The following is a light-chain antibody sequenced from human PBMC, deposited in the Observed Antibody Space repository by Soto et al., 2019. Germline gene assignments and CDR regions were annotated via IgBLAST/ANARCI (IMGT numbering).Light chain of an antibody. J-gene: IGLJ1*01. CDR3: SSYAGSTYV. V-gene: IGLV2-8*01. Sequence: QSVLTQPPSASGSPGQSVTISCTGRSGDVGGYNSVSWYQQHPGKAPKLMIYAVNKRPSGVPDRFSGSKSDNTPSLTVSGLQAEDEADYYCSSYAGSTYVFGTGTKGTVL. CDR1: SGDVGGYNS. CDR2: AVN.